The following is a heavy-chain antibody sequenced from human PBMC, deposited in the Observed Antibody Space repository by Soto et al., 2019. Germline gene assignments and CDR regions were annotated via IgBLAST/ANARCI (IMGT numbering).Heavy chain of an antibody. D-gene: IGHD3-3*01. CDR1: GGSISSGGYY. CDR3: ASNVLRFLEWLRPDYFDY. Sequence: SETLSITCTVSGGSISSGGYYWSWIRQHPGKGLEWIGYIYYSGSTYYNPSLKSRVTISVDTSKNQFSLKLSSVTAADTAVYYCASNVLRFLEWLRPDYFDYWGQG. J-gene: IGHJ4*02. V-gene: IGHV4-31*03. CDR2: IYYSGST.